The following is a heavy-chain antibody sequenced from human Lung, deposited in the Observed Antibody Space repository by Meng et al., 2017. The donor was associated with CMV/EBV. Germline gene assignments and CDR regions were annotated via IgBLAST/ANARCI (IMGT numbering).Heavy chain of an antibody. D-gene: IGHD1-7*01. Sequence: GGPLRLPCPAPGFTFNTYAMHWVRKAPGKGLEWVAFIRFDASNKYYADSVKGRFTISRDNFKNTLFLQMNSLRPEDTAVYYCVKGIYPRTYYYYYYGLDVWGQGTSVTVSS. CDR3: VKGIYPRTYYYYYYGLDV. CDR1: GFTFNTYA. J-gene: IGHJ6*02. CDR2: IRFDASNK. V-gene: IGHV3-30*02.